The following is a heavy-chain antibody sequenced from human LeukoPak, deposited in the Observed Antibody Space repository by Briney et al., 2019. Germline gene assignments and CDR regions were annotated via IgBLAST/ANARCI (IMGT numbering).Heavy chain of an antibody. CDR1: GYTFTGYY. V-gene: IGHV1-2*06. CDR3: ARGGRVFWSGYFYYFDY. Sequence: ASVKVSCKACGYTFTGYYMHWVRQAPGQGLEWMGRINPNSGGTNYAQKFQGRVTMTRDTSISTAYMELSRLRSDDTAVYYCARGGRVFWSGYFYYFDYWGQGTLVTVSS. J-gene: IGHJ4*02. D-gene: IGHD3-3*01. CDR2: INPNSGGT.